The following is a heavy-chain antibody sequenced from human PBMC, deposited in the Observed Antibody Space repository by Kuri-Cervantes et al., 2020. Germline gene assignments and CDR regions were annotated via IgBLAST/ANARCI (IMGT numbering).Heavy chain of an antibody. J-gene: IGHJ6*03. CDR3: ARDGVLLWFGELLGNYYYYYYMDV. CDR1: GFTFSTYW. Sequence: GGSLRLSCAASGFTFSTYWMMWVRQAPGKGLVWVASFNGDGTATNYADSVKGRFTISSDNAKNTLYLQVSSLRAEDTAMYYCARDGVLLWFGELLGNYYYYYYMDVWGKGTTVTVSS. D-gene: IGHD3-10*01. V-gene: IGHV3-74*01. CDR2: FNGDGTAT.